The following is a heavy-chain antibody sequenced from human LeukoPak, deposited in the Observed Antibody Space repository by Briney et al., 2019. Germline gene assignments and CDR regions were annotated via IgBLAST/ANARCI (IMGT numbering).Heavy chain of an antibody. Sequence: SETLSLTCTVSGGSISSSSYSWGWIRQPPGKGLEWIGSIYYSGSTYYNPSLKSRVTISVDTSKNQFSLKLSSVTAADTAVYYCARHNPGIVVVPAAIYYWGQGTLVTVSS. CDR1: GGSISSSSYS. CDR3: ARHNPGIVVVPAAIYY. CDR2: IYYSGST. J-gene: IGHJ4*02. V-gene: IGHV4-39*01. D-gene: IGHD2-2*02.